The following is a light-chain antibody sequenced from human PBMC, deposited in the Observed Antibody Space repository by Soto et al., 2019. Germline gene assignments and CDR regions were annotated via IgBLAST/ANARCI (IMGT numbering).Light chain of an antibody. CDR3: QQYANSPIT. CDR1: QPVSSNF. J-gene: IGKJ5*01. V-gene: IGKV3-20*01. CDR2: GVS. Sequence: ERVLTQSPGTLAVSPGEGASLAWRASQPVSSNFLAWYQQNPGQAPRLLIYGVSSRASGIPDRFLGSGPGTAFTLPIHRLEPEAFAVYYCQQYANSPITFGPGTRLEI.